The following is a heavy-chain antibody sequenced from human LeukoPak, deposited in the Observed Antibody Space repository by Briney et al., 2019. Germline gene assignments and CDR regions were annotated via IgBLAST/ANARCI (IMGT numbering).Heavy chain of an antibody. D-gene: IGHD5-18*01. V-gene: IGHV3-23*01. J-gene: IGHJ3*02. CDR2: ISGSGGST. CDR3: AKDLSYGLRVDAFDI. Sequence: GGSLRLSCAASGFTFSSYAMSWVRQAPGKGLEWVSAISGSGGSTYYADSVKGRFTISRDNSKNTLYLQMNSLRAEDTAVYYRAKDLSYGLRVDAFDIWGQGTMVTVSS. CDR1: GFTFSSYA.